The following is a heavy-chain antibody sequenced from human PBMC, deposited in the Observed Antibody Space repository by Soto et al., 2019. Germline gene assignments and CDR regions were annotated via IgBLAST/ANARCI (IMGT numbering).Heavy chain of an antibody. V-gene: IGHV4-30-4*01. CDR3: ARSSGIAYQLLPVAP. CDR2: IYYSGST. J-gene: IGHJ5*02. D-gene: IGHD2-2*01. CDR1: GGSISSGDYY. Sequence: PSETLSLTCTVSGGSISSGDYYWSWIRQPPGKGLEWIGYIYYSGSTYYNPSLKSRVTISVDTSKNQFSLKLSSVTAADTAVYYCARSSGIAYQLLPVAPWGQGTLVTVSS.